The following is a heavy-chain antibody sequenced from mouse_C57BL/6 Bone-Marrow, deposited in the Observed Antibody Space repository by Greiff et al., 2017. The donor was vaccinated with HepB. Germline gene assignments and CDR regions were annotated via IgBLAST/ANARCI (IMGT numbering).Heavy chain of an antibody. CDR1: GFTFSDYY. D-gene: IGHD1-1*01. Sequence: EVQVVESGGGLVQPGGSLKLSCAASGFTFSDYYMYWVRQTPEKRLEWVAYISNGGGSTYYPDTVKGRFTISRDNAKNTLYLQISRLKSEDTAMYYCAKGSSYDYFDYWGQGTTLTVSS. CDR2: ISNGGGST. J-gene: IGHJ2*01. V-gene: IGHV5-12*01. CDR3: AKGSSYDYFDY.